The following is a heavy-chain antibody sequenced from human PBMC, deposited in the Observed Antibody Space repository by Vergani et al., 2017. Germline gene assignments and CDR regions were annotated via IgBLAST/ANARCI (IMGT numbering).Heavy chain of an antibody. CDR2: INTNTGNP. Sequence: QVQLVQSGSELKKPGASVKVSCEASGYTFTDYAMTWVRQAPGQGLEWMGWINTNTGNPTCAQGFTGRFVFSLCTSGSTAYLQINSLKAEDTAVYYCAGDYFSDPDWLFDYWCKGTLVTVSS. J-gene: IGHJ4*02. CDR3: AGDYFSDPDWLFDY. D-gene: IGHD3-9*01. V-gene: IGHV7-4-1*02. CDR1: GYTFTDYA.